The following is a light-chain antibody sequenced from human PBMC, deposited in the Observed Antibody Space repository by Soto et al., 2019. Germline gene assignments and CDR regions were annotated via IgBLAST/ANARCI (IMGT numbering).Light chain of an antibody. Sequence: EIVLTQSPGTLSLSPGERATLACRASQSVSNNYLAWYQQRLGQAPSLLIYGASSRATGNPDRFSGSGSGTDFTLTISSLEPEDFAVYYCQQYGTSPRTFGQGTKMEIK. CDR3: QQYGTSPRT. CDR1: QSVSNNY. CDR2: GAS. V-gene: IGKV3-20*01. J-gene: IGKJ2*01.